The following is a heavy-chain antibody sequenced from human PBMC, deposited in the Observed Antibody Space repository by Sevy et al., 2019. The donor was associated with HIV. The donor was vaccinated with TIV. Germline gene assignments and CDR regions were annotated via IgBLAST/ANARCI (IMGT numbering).Heavy chain of an antibody. D-gene: IGHD3-10*01. J-gene: IGHJ3*02. Sequence: GGSLRLSCAASGFTFSSYAMSWVRQAPGKGLEWVSAISGSGGSTYYADSVKGRFTISRDNSKNTLYLQMNSLRAEDTAVYYGEKDGNTMVGGVIKGAFDIWGQGTMVTVSS. V-gene: IGHV3-23*01. CDR2: ISGSGGST. CDR3: EKDGNTMVGGVIKGAFDI. CDR1: GFTFSSYA.